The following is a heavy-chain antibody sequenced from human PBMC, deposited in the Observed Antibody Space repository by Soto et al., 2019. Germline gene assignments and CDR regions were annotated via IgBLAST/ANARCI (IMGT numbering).Heavy chain of an antibody. CDR2: IYYSGSP. CDR1: RGSISSGTNY. D-gene: IGHD3-10*01. J-gene: IGHJ5*02. V-gene: IGHV4-39*07. CDR3: ARAVSPYFGTWFDP. Sequence: SETLSLTCTVSRGSISSGTNYWAWIRQPPGKGLEWIASIYYSGSPSYNPSLKSRVSVSLDKSKNQFSLRLSSVTAADMAVYYCARAVSPYFGTWFDPWGQGTLVTVSS.